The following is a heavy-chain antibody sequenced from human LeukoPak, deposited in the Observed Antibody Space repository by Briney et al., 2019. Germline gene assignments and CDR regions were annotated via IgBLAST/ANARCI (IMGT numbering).Heavy chain of an antibody. D-gene: IGHD3-3*01. CDR1: GFSLSTSGVA. CDR2: IYWDDDK. CDR3: AHSESGRTYFDY. V-gene: IGHV2-5*02. Sequence: ASGPTLVNPTQTLTLPCTFSGFSLSTSGVAVGWIRQPPGKALEWLALIYWDDDKRYSPSLKTRLTITKDNSKNQVVLTMTNMDTVDTATYYCAHSESGRTYFDYWGQGTLVTVSS. J-gene: IGHJ4*02.